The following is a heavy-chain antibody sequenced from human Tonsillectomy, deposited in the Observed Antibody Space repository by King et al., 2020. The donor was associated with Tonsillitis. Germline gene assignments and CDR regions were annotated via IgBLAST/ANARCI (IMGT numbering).Heavy chain of an antibody. D-gene: IGHD6-13*01. Sequence: VQLVESGGGVVQPGRSLRLSCAASGFTFSSYGMHWVRQAPGKGLEWVAVISYDGSNKYYADSVKGRFTISRDNSKNTLYLQMNSLRAEDTAVYYCAKVRYSSSWYGYYFDYWGQGTLVTVSS. J-gene: IGHJ4*02. CDR1: GFTFSSYG. V-gene: IGHV3-30*18. CDR2: ISYDGSNK. CDR3: AKVRYSSSWYGYYFDY.